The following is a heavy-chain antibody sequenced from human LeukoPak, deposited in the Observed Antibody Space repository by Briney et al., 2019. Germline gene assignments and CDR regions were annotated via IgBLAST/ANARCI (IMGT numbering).Heavy chain of an antibody. D-gene: IGHD1-26*01. V-gene: IGHV4-59*01. CDR3: ARHILLPRVGAGGGFDY. J-gene: IGHJ4*02. Sequence: SETLSLTCTVSGGSISSYYWSWIRQPPGKGLEWIGYIYYSGSTNYNPSLKSRVTISVDTSKNQFSLKLSSVTAADTAVYYCARHILLPRVGAGGGFDYWGQGTLVTVSS. CDR2: IYYSGST. CDR1: GGSISSYY.